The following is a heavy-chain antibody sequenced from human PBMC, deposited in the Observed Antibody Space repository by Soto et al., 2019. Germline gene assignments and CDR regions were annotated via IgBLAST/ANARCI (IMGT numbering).Heavy chain of an antibody. Sequence: QVQLQESGPGLVKPSQTLSLTCTVSGGSISSGGYYWSWIRQHPGKGLEWIGYIYYSGSTYYNPSLKSRVTKSVDTSKNQFSLKLSSVTAADTAVYYCARTAEDNGVIAAILYWGQGTLVTVSS. CDR3: ARTAEDNGVIAAILY. V-gene: IGHV4-31*03. CDR1: GGSISSGGYY. J-gene: IGHJ4*02. CDR2: IYYSGST. D-gene: IGHD6-6*01.